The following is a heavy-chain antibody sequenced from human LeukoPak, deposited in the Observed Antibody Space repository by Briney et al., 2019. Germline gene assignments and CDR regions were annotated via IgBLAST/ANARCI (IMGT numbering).Heavy chain of an antibody. D-gene: IGHD1-14*01. J-gene: IGHJ4*02. CDR3: ARGAGARALDY. Sequence: GGSLRLSCTGSGFTFSSSIMNWVRQAPGKGLEWVSSISGSSTYIYYADSVKGRFTISRDNAKSSLYLQMTSLSAEDTAVYYCARGAGARALDYWGQGTLVTVSS. CDR1: GFTFSSSI. V-gene: IGHV3-21*06. CDR2: ISGSSTYI.